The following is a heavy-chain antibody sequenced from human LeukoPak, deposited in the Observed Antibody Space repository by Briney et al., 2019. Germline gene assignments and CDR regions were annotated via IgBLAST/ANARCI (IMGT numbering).Heavy chain of an antibody. V-gene: IGHV4-38-2*02. Sequence: SETLSLTCTVSGYSISSGYYWGWIRQPPGKGLEWIGSIYHSGSTYYNPSLKSRVTISVDTSKNQFSLKLSSVTAADTAVYYCARHKGGSYYYYGMDVWGQGTTVTVSS. D-gene: IGHD1-26*01. J-gene: IGHJ6*02. CDR3: ARHKGGSYYYYGMDV. CDR1: GYSISSGYY. CDR2: IYHSGST.